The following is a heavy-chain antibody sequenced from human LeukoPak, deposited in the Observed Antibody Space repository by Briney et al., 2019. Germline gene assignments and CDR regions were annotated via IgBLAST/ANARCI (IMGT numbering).Heavy chain of an antibody. V-gene: IGHV5-51*01. CDR3: ARFEVNHEDSSSLYYFDY. CDR1: GYAFASYW. D-gene: IGHD3-22*01. CDR2: IYPDDSDT. J-gene: IGHJ4*02. Sequence: GESLKISCRVSGYAFASYWIGWVRQVPGKGLEWMGIIYPDDSDTKYSPSFQGQVTFSADKSTNTAYLQWSSLKASDTAMYYCARFEVNHEDSSSLYYFDYWGQGTLVTVSS.